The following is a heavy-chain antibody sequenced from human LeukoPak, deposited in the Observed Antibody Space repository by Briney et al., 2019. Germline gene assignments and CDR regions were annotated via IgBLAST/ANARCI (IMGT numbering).Heavy chain of an antibody. CDR1: RFTFRSYW. CDR3: VTADKLELFYGMDV. CDR2: INSDGSDT. Sequence: PGGSLRRSCTASRFTFRSYWMHWVRQAPGKGLVWVSRINSDGSDTASADSVKGRFTISRDNSKNALYLQMSSLRAEDTAVYYCVTADKLELFYGMDVWGQGTTVTVSS. V-gene: IGHV3-74*01. J-gene: IGHJ6*02. D-gene: IGHD1-7*01.